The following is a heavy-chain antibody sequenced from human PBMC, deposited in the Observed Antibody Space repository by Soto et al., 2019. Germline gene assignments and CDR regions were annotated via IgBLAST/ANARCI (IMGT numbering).Heavy chain of an antibody. Sequence: PGGSLRLSCAASGFTFSSYWMSWVRQAPGKGLEWVANIKQDGSEKYYVDSVKGRFTISRDNAKNSLYLQMNSLRAEDTAVYYCARVRKYSSSWWHTLLEYYFDYWGQGTLVTVSS. CDR2: IKQDGSEK. CDR1: GFTFSSYW. J-gene: IGHJ4*02. D-gene: IGHD6-13*01. CDR3: ARVRKYSSSWWHTLLEYYFDY. V-gene: IGHV3-7*01.